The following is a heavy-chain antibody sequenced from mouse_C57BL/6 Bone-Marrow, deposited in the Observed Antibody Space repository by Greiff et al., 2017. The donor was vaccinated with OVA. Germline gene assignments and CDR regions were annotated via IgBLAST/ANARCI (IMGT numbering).Heavy chain of an antibody. CDR1: GYTFTSYW. Sequence: VHLQQPGAELVMPGASVKLSCKASGYTFTSYWMHWVKQRPGQGLEWIGEIDPSDSYTNYNQKFKGKSTLTVDKSSSTAYMQLSSLTSEDSAVYYCAREWGPYWYFDVWGTGTTVTVSS. CDR3: AREWGPYWYFDV. J-gene: IGHJ1*03. CDR2: IDPSDSYT. V-gene: IGHV1-69*01.